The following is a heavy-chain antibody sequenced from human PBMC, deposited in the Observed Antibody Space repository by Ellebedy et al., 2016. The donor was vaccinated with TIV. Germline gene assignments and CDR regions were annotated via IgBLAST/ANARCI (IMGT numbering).Heavy chain of an antibody. CDR1: GFTFDDYA. Sequence: GGSLRLSCAASGFTFDDYAMHWVRQAPGKGLAWVPGISWNSGSIGYADSVKGRFTISRDNSKNTLFLQMNSLGVEDTAVYYCARGDSRWQQLRGCFNYWGQGTLVTVSS. D-gene: IGHD5-24*01. J-gene: IGHJ4*02. CDR3: ARGDSRWQQLRGCFNY. CDR2: ISWNSGSI. V-gene: IGHV3-9*01.